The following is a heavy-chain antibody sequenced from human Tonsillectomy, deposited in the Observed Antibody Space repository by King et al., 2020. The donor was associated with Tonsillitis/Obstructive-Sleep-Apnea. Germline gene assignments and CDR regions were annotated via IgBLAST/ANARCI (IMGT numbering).Heavy chain of an antibody. CDR3: TNKAWTYGVGDCCTYYFDD. D-gene: IGHD2-21*01. CDR1: GFTFGDYA. V-gene: IGHV3-49*04. J-gene: IGHJ4*02. Sequence: VQLVESGGGLVQPGRSLRLSCIASGFTFGDYAMSWVRQAPGKGLEWVAFIRSRAFGVTTEYAAAVKGRFTISRDDSKNIAYLQMNSLKSEHTAVYFCTNKAWTYGVGDCCTYYFDDWGQGTLVSVSS. CDR2: IRSRAFGVTT.